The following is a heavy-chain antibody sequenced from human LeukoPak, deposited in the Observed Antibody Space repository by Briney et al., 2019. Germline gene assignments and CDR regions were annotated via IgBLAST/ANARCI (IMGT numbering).Heavy chain of an antibody. Sequence: GGSLRLSCAASGFTFSSYSMNWVRQAPGKGLEWVSSISSSSGYIYYADSVKGRFTISRDNAKNSLYLQMNSLRAEDTAVYYCARASGGTLNYWGQGTLVTVSS. V-gene: IGHV3-21*01. CDR1: GFTFSSYS. CDR3: ARASGGTLNY. CDR2: ISSSSGYI. D-gene: IGHD3-10*01. J-gene: IGHJ4*02.